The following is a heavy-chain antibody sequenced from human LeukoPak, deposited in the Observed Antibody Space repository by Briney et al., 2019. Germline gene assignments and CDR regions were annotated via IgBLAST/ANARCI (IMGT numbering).Heavy chain of an antibody. Sequence: PSETLSLTCAVYGGSFSGYYWSWIRQPPGKGLEWIGEINHSGSTNYNPSLKSRVTISVDTSKNQFSLKLSSVTAADTAVYYCARGPPGVLRYFDGLSPLFDYWGQGTLVTVSS. CDR3: ARGPPGVLRYFDGLSPLFDY. CDR2: INHSGST. V-gene: IGHV4-34*01. J-gene: IGHJ4*02. D-gene: IGHD3-9*01. CDR1: GGSFSGYY.